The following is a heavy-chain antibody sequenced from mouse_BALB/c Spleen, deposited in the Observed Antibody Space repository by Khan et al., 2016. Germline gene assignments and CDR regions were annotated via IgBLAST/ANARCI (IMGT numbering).Heavy chain of an antibody. J-gene: IGHJ2*01. Sequence: QIQLVQSGPELKKPGETVKISCKASGYTFTDYSMHWVKQVPGKGLKWMGWINTETGEPTYADDFKGRFAFSLETSASTAYLQINNLKNEDTATYFCARQLGYYFVYWCQGTTLTVSS. CDR1: GYTFTDYS. D-gene: IGHD3-1*01. V-gene: IGHV9-2-1*01. CDR3: ARQLGYYFVY. CDR2: INTETGEP.